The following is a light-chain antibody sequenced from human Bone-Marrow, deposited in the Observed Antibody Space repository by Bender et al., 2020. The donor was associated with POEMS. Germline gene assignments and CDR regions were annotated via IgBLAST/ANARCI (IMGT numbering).Light chain of an antibody. Sequence: QSALTQPRSVSGSPGQSVTISCTGTTSDIGNYNYVSWYQQNPGKAPKLLIYDVSKRPSGVPDRFSGSKSGNTASLTISGLQAEDEADYYVCSYAGIYTWVFGGGTKLAVL. CDR1: TSDIGNYNY. CDR2: DVS. CDR3: CSYAGIYTWV. J-gene: IGLJ3*02. V-gene: IGLV2-11*01.